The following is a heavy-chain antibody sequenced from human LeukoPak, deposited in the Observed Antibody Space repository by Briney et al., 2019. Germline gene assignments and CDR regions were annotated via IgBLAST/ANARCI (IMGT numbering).Heavy chain of an antibody. CDR3: AKVKPITMVRGVMDV. J-gene: IGHJ6*02. Sequence: GASVKVSCKASGYTFTSYYMHWVRQAPGQGLEWMGIINPSGGSTSYAQKFQGRVTMTRDMSTSTVYMELSSVRSEDTAVYYCAKVKPITMVRGVMDVWGQGTTVTVSS. D-gene: IGHD3-10*01. CDR1: GYTFTSYY. V-gene: IGHV1-46*01. CDR2: INPSGGST.